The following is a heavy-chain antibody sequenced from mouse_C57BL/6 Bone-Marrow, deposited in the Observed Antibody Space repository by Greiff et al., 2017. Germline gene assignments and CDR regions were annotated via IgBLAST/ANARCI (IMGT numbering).Heavy chain of an antibody. D-gene: IGHD1-1*01. Sequence: VQLQQPGAEPVKPGASVQLSCKASGYTFSSYWMQGVKQRPGQGLEWIGEIDPSDSYTNYNQKFKGKAKLTVDTSSSTAHMPLSGLTSEDSAVYYCARGTTVVAPYYFDYWGQGTTLTVSS. CDR3: ARGTTVVAPYYFDY. CDR2: IDPSDSYT. V-gene: IGHV1-50*01. J-gene: IGHJ2*01. CDR1: GYTFSSYW.